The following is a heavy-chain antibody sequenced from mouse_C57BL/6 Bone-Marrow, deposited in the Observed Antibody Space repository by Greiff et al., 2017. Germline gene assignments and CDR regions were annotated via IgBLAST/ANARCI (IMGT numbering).Heavy chain of an antibody. J-gene: IGHJ3*01. CDR2: INYDGSST. V-gene: IGHV5-16*01. CDR3: ARGEGFAY. Sequence: DVKLVESEGGLVQPGSSMKLSCTASGFTFSDYYMAWVRQVPEKGLEWVANINYDGSSTYYLDSLKSRFIISRDNAENILYLQMSSLKSEDTATYYCARGEGFAYWGQGTLVTVSA. CDR1: GFTFSDYY.